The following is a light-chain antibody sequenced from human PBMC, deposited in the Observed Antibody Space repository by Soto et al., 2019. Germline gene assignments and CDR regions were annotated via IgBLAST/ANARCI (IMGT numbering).Light chain of an antibody. V-gene: IGKV3-20*01. CDR2: GAS. J-gene: IGKJ4*01. CDR1: QSVSSSY. Sequence: EIVLTQSPGTLSLSPGERATLSCRASQSVSSSYLAWYQQTPGQAPRLVIYGASSRATGIPDRFSGSVSGTDFTLTIRRLEPEDFAVYYCQQYGSSPPLTFGGGTKVEIK. CDR3: QQYGSSPPLT.